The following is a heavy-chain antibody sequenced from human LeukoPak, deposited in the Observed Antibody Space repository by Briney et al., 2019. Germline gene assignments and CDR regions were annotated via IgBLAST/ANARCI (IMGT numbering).Heavy chain of an antibody. CDR1: GFIFNSYA. J-gene: IGHJ4*02. CDR3: AKGYCSGTSCYSGLD. Sequence: GGSLRLSCEVSGFIFNSYAMHWVRQAPGKGLEWMTVISNDGTNKYYADSAKGRFTISRDNSKNTLSLQMNSLRPEDTAVYYCAKGYCSGTSCYSGLDWGQGTLVTVSS. V-gene: IGHV3-30*18. CDR2: ISNDGTNK. D-gene: IGHD2-2*01.